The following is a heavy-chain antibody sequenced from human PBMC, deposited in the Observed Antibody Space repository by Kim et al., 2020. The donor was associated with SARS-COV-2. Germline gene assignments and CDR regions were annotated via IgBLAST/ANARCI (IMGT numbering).Heavy chain of an antibody. CDR1: GYIFSAYD. J-gene: IGHJ4*02. D-gene: IGHD2-15*01. CDR3: ARRLHAEEVFDY. V-gene: IGHV1-3*04. CDR2: LRTGSGDT. Sequence: ASVKVSCKASGYIFSAYDIHWMRQAPGQRPEWMGWLRTGSGDTRLSDKFHDRVTITRSTAASTAYMEVSSLTSEDTAVYYCARRLHAEEVFDYWGQGTLVTVSA.